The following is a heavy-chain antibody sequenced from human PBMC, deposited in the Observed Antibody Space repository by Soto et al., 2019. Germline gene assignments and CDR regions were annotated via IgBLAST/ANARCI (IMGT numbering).Heavy chain of an antibody. V-gene: IGHV3-11*01. CDR2: ISSSGYTI. Sequence: GGSLRLSCAASGFTCSDYYMSWIRQAPGKGLEWVSYISSSGYTIYYADSVKGRFTISRDNAKNSLYLQMNSLRADDTAVYYCARDQSSGWTNGDYWGQGTLVTVSS. J-gene: IGHJ4*02. CDR1: GFTCSDYY. CDR3: ARDQSSGWTNGDY. D-gene: IGHD6-19*01.